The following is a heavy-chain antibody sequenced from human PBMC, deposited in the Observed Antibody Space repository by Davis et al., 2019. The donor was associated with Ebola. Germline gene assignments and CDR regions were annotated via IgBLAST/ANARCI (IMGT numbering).Heavy chain of an antibody. CDR2: IIPIFGTA. Sequence: SVKVSCKASGGTFSSYAISWVRQAPGQGLEWMGGIIPIFGTANYAQKFQGRVTITADESTSTAYMELSSLRSEDTAVYYCARATPAAPKVPYAYYYYYYMDVWGKGTTVTVSS. J-gene: IGHJ6*03. V-gene: IGHV1-69*13. CDR1: GGTFSSYA. CDR3: ARATPAAPKVPYAYYYYYYMDV. D-gene: IGHD6-13*01.